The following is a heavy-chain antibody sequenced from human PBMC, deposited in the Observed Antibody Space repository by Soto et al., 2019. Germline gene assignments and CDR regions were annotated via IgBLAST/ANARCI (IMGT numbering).Heavy chain of an antibody. J-gene: IGHJ4*02. CDR2: IYYSGST. Sequence: PSETLSLTCTVSGGSISSYYWSWIRQPPGKGLEWIGYIYYSGSTNYNPSLKSRVTISVDTSKNQFSLKLSSVTAADTAVYYCARHVPDEGWGYYFDYWGQGTLVTVSS. CDR1: GGSISSYY. V-gene: IGHV4-59*08. CDR3: ARHVPDEGWGYYFDY. D-gene: IGHD6-19*01.